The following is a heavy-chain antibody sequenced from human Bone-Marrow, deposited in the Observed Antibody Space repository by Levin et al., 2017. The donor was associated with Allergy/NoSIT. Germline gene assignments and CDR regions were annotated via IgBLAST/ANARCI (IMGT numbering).Heavy chain of an antibody. D-gene: IGHD3-10*01. V-gene: IGHV4-59*01. CDR1: GGSISGYY. J-gene: IGHJ4*02. CDR3: ARSMAGELDY. CDR2: IFYSGST. Sequence: SETLSLTCTVSGGSISGYYWSWVRQPPGKELEWVGHIFYSGSTNYNPSLKSRVTISINTSKNQFSLNLTSVTAADTAFYYCARSMAGELDYWGQGTLVTVSS.